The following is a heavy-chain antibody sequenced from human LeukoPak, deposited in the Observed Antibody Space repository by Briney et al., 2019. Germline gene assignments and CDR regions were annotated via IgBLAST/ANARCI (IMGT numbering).Heavy chain of an antibody. CDR3: AREAGGYYYDSSGPFDY. V-gene: IGHV3-20*04. CDR2: INWNGGST. Sequence: GGSLRLSCAASGFTFDDYGMSWVRQAPGKGMEWVSGINWNGGSTGYADSVKGRFTISRDNAKNSLYLQMNSLRAEDTAVYYCAREAGGYYYDSSGPFDYWGQGTLVTVSS. CDR1: GFTFDDYG. J-gene: IGHJ4*02. D-gene: IGHD3-22*01.